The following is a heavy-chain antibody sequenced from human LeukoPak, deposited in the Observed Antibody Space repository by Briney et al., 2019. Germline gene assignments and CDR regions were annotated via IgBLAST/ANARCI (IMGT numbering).Heavy chain of an antibody. V-gene: IGHV1-18*01. J-gene: IGHJ3*02. CDR3: ARDGPYYGSGRGSAFDI. CDR1: GYTFTSYG. Sequence: ASVKVSCKASGYTFTSYGISWVRQAPGQGLEWMVWISAYNGNTNYAQKVQGRVTMTTDTCTSTAYMELRSLRSDDTAVYYCARDGPYYGSGRGSAFDIWGQGTMVTVSS. D-gene: IGHD3-10*01. CDR2: ISAYNGNT.